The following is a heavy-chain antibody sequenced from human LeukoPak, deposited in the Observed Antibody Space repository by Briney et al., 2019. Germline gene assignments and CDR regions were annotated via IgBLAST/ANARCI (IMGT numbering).Heavy chain of an antibody. V-gene: IGHV3-15*01. J-gene: IGHJ4*02. D-gene: IGHD3-10*01. CDR2: IKSKTDGGTT. CDR3: SGDYYGSGIGDY. CDR1: GFTFSSYA. Sequence: GGSLRLSCAASGFTFSSYAMHWVRQAPGKGLEWVGRIKSKTDGGTTDYAAPVKGRFTISRDDSKNTLYLQMNSLKTEDTAVYYCSGDYYGSGIGDYWGQGTLVTVSS.